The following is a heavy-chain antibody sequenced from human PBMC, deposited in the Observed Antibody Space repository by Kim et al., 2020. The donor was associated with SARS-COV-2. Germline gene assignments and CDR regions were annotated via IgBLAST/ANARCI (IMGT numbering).Heavy chain of an antibody. CDR3: AKEGRGYYYDSSGPFDY. J-gene: IGHJ4*02. Sequence: EKGGFTIARDNSKNALYLQMNSLRAEDTAVYYCAKEGRGYYYDSSGPFDYWGQGTLVTVSS. V-gene: IGHV3-23*01. D-gene: IGHD3-22*01.